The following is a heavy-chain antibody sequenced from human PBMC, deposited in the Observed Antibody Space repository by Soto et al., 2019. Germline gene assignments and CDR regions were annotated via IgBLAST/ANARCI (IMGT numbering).Heavy chain of an antibody. J-gene: IGHJ4*02. V-gene: IGHV4-59*01. Sequence: PWETLSLTCTVSGGSISSYYWSWIRQPPGKGLEWIGYIYYTGNTNYNPSLKSRVTISVDTSKNQFSLKLSSVTAADTAVYYCARGNDYGDYYFDYWGQGTLVTVS. CDR3: ARGNDYGDYYFDY. CDR1: GGSISSYY. D-gene: IGHD4-17*01. CDR2: IYYTGNT.